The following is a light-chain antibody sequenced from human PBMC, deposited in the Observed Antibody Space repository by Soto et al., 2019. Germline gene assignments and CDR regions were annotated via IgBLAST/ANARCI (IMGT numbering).Light chain of an antibody. CDR1: SSDVGGYDY. CDR3: SSYTTSSSYV. Sequence: TSSDVGGYDYVSWYQHHPGEVPKLIIFXVSXRPAWISNPFPASTSGNTASLTISGLQAEDEADYYCSSYTTSSSYVFGTGTKVT. J-gene: IGLJ1*01. V-gene: IGLV2-14*01. CDR2: XVS.